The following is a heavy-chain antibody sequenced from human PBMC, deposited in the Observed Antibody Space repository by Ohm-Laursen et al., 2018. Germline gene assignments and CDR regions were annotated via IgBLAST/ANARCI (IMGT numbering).Heavy chain of an antibody. Sequence: SDTLSLTCTVSGGSISSYYWSWIRQPPGKGLEWIGYIYCSGSTNYNPSLKSRVTISVDTSKNQFSLKLNSVTAADTAVYYCARSRLAVVTAAYYYGMDVWGQGTTVTVSS. D-gene: IGHD2-2*01. J-gene: IGHJ6*02. V-gene: IGHV4-59*08. CDR1: GGSISSYY. CDR2: IYCSGST. CDR3: ARSRLAVVTAAYYYGMDV.